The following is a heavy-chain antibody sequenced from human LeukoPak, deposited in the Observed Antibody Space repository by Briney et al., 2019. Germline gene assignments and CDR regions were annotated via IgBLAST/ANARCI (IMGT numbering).Heavy chain of an antibody. J-gene: IGHJ4*02. CDR1: GDSISNYY. CDR2: ISYSGNT. CDR3: ARATVATPSEFDY. Sequence: SETLSLTCTVSGDSISNYYWSWIRQHPGKGLEWIGYISYSGNTYYNPSLRSRASISADTPKSQFSLKLSSTTAADTAVYYCARATVATPSEFDYWGQGTLVTVSS. V-gene: IGHV4-59*06. D-gene: IGHD4-17*01.